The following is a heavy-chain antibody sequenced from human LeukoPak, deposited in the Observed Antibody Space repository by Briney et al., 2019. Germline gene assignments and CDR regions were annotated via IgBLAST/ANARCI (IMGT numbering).Heavy chain of an antibody. J-gene: IGHJ4*02. D-gene: IGHD2-8*01. V-gene: IGHV1-18*01. CDR3: ARDRGRYCTNGVCYTQGVYYFDY. CDR1: GYTFTSYG. Sequence: GASVKVSCKASGYTFTSYGISWVRQAPGQGLEWMGWISAYNGNTNYAQKLQGRVPMTTDTSTSTAYMELRSLRSDDTAVYYCARDRGRYCTNGVCYTQGVYYFDYWGQGALVTVSS. CDR2: ISAYNGNT.